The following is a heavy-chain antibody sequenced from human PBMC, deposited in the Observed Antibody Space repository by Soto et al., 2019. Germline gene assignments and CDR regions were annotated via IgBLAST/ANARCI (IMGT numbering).Heavy chain of an antibody. Sequence: SVKVSCKASGGTFSNYAITWVRQAPGQGLEWMGGIIPIFGTPSHAQKFQGRLMITADKSTSTAYMELSSLRSEDTAVYYCAKLLTPVIPAARVMDVWGQGTTVTVSS. CDR3: AKLLTPVIPAARVMDV. J-gene: IGHJ6*02. CDR2: IIPIFGTP. CDR1: GGTFSNYA. V-gene: IGHV1-69*06. D-gene: IGHD2-2*01.